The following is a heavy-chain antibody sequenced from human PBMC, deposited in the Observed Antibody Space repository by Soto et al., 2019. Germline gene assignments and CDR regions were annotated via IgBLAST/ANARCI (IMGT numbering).Heavy chain of an antibody. Sequence: GESLKISCKGSGYSFTIYWIGWVRQMPGKGLEWMGIIYPGDSDTRYSPSFQGQVTISADKSISTAYLQWSSLKASDTAMYYCARHHHYDSSHDAFDIWGQGTMVTVSS. V-gene: IGHV5-51*01. CDR2: IYPGDSDT. CDR1: GYSFTIYW. CDR3: ARHHHYDSSHDAFDI. D-gene: IGHD3-22*01. J-gene: IGHJ3*02.